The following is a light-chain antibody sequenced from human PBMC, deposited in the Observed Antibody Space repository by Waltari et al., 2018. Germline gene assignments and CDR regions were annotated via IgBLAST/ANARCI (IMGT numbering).Light chain of an antibody. Sequence: DIRMTQSPSSLSASVGDRVTITCRASQGISNWLAWYQQKPGKAPKLLIYRASNLKTGVPSRFSGVGSGTNFTLTISSRQPEDIATNYGQQHVSSPYSFGQGTKGEIK. J-gene: IGKJ2*03. CDR2: RAS. CDR1: QGISNW. V-gene: IGKV1-33*01. CDR3: QQHVSSPYS.